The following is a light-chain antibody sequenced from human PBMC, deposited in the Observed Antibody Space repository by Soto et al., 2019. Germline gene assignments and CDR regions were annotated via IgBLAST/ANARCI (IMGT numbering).Light chain of an antibody. V-gene: IGLV2-14*01. J-gene: IGLJ1*01. CDR2: EVR. CDR3: SSYTSSSII. Sequence: QSVLTQPASVSGSPGQSITISCTGTSGDVGSYNYVSWYQQHPGKAPKLMIYEVRDRPSGISSRFSGSKSGNTASLTISGLQTEDEADYYCSSYTSSSIIFGNVPKV. CDR1: SGDVGSYNY.